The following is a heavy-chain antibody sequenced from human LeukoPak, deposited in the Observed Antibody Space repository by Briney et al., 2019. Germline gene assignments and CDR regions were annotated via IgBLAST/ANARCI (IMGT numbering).Heavy chain of an antibody. CDR2: IIPTFGTA. Sequence: SVKVSCKASGGTFSSYAISWVRQAPGQGLEWMGGIIPTFGTADYAQKFQGRVTITADKSTSTAYMELSSLRSEDTAVYYCARSSIIAAAGPYYFDYWGQGTLVTVSS. CDR1: GGTFSSYA. J-gene: IGHJ4*02. D-gene: IGHD6-13*01. CDR3: ARSSIIAAAGPYYFDY. V-gene: IGHV1-69*06.